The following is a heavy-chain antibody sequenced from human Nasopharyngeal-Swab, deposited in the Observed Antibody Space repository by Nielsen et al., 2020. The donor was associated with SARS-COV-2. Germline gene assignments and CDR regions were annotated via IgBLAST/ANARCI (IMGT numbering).Heavy chain of an antibody. CDR3: ARGRADDSSGYLIGRLITDDAFDI. CDR2: ISSSSSYI. V-gene: IGHV3-21*01. J-gene: IGHJ3*02. Sequence: VRQMPGKGLEWVSSISSSSSYIYYADSVKGRFTISRDNAKNSLYLQMNSLRAEDTAVYYCARGRADDSSGYLIGRLITDDAFDIWGQGTMVTVSS. D-gene: IGHD3-22*01.